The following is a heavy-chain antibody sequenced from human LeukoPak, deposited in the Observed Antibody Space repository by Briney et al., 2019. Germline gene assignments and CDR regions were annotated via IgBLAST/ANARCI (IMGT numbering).Heavy chain of an antibody. CDR3: AKSGGLSGSGRLAMDV. CDR2: ISGSGGST. Sequence: GGSLRLSCTASGFTFSTYAMSWVRLAPGKGLEWVSGISGSGGSTYYADSVKGRFTSSRDNSNNTLYVQMNSLRVEDTAVYYCAKSGGLSGSGRLAMDVWGQGTTVTVSS. CDR1: GFTFSTYA. J-gene: IGHJ6*02. V-gene: IGHV3-23*01. D-gene: IGHD3-10*01.